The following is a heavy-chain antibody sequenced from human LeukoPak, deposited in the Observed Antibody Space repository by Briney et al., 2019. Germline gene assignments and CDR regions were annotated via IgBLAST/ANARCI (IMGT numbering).Heavy chain of an antibody. CDR2: IDSDGSST. Sequence: GGSLRLSCGASGFTFSSYWMHWVRQAPGKGLVWVSRIDSDGSSTTYADSVKGRFTISRDNAKNTLYLQMNSLRAEDTAVYYCAREVSGDPWYNWFDPWGQGTLVTVFS. V-gene: IGHV3-74*01. J-gene: IGHJ5*02. CDR1: GFTFSSYW. CDR3: AREVSGDPWYNWFDP. D-gene: IGHD4-17*01.